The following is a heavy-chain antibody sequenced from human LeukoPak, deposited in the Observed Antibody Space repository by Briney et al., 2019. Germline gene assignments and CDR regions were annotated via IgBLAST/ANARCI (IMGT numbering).Heavy chain of an antibody. D-gene: IGHD5-18*01. CDR2: IYSGGST. CDR3: AKAATAMVHDY. CDR1: GFTVSSNY. J-gene: IGHJ4*02. V-gene: IGHV3-66*01. Sequence: GGSLRLSCAASGFTVSSNYMSWVRQAPGKGLEWVSVIYSGGSTHYADSVKGRFTISRDNSKNTLFLQMNSLRPEDTAVYYCAKAATAMVHDYWGQGTLVTVSS.